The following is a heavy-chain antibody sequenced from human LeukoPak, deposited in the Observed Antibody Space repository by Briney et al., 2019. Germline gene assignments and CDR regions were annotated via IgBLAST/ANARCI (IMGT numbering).Heavy chain of an antibody. V-gene: IGHV3-48*03. D-gene: IGHD5-24*01. CDR2: ISQSASSI. Sequence: GGSLRLSCAASGFTFSTYEMSWVRQAPGKGLEWVSYISQSASSIYYAGSVKGRFTISRDNAKNSLYLQMNSLRAEDTAVYFCAREGRDVYNYPSFDYWGQGTLVTVSS. J-gene: IGHJ4*02. CDR3: AREGRDVYNYPSFDY. CDR1: GFTFSTYE.